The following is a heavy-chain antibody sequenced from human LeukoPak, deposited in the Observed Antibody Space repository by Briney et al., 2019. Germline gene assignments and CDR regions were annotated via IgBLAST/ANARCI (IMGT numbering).Heavy chain of an antibody. D-gene: IGHD6-13*01. J-gene: IGHJ4*02. V-gene: IGHV3-23*01. Sequence: GGSLRLSCAASGFIFSSYAMSWVRQAPGKGLEWISAISVSDTTYYADSVKGRFTISRDNSKNTLYLQMNSLRAEDTAVYYCALSGGSNWYGLECWGQGTLVTVSS. CDR3: ALSGGSNWYGLEC. CDR2: ISVSDTT. CDR1: GFIFSSYA.